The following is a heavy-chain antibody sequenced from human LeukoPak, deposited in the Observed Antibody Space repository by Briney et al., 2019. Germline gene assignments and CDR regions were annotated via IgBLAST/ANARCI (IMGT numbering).Heavy chain of an antibody. D-gene: IGHD2/OR15-2a*01. CDR3: ARVVDRTFPV. Sequence: SETLSLTCTVSGGSISSYYWSWIRQPPGKGLEWIGYIYYSGSTNYNPSLKSRVTISVDTSKNQFSLKLSSVTAADTAVYYCARVVDRTFPVWSQGTLVTVSS. V-gene: IGHV4-59*12. CDR2: IYYSGST. J-gene: IGHJ4*02. CDR1: GGSISSYY.